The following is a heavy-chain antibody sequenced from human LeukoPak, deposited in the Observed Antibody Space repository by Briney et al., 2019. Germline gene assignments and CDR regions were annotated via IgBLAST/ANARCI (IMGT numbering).Heavy chain of an antibody. V-gene: IGHV3-74*01. J-gene: IGHJ4*02. Sequence: GGSLRLSCAASGFTFSSYWMHWVRQTPGKGLVWVSRINPDGSSTIYADSVKGRFTISRDNAKNSLYLQMNSLRAEDTAVYYCARVIWFGESHCWGQGTLVTVSS. CDR3: ARVIWFGESHC. D-gene: IGHD3-10*01. CDR2: INPDGSST. CDR1: GFTFSSYW.